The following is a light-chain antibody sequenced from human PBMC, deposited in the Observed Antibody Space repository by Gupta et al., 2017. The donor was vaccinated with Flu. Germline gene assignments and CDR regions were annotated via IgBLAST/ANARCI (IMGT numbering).Light chain of an antibody. Sequence: SALTQPASVSGSPGQSIAISCTGSSSDIGSSDYVSWYQQHPGKAPKRILFEVSRRPGGISDRFSGSKSGDTASLTISGLLAEDEAFYYCSYYARTNTVVVFGGGTKLTVL. V-gene: IGLV2-14*03. CDR3: SYYARTNTVVV. J-gene: IGLJ2*01. CDR2: EVS. CDR1: SSDIGSSDY.